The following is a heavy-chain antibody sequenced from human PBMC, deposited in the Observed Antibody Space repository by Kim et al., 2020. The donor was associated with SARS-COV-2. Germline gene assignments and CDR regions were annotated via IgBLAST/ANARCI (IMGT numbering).Heavy chain of an antibody. J-gene: IGHJ4*02. CDR1: GFTFSSYA. V-gene: IGHV3-23*01. CDR3: AKPIHLRKYYYDSSGYYFVY. Sequence: GGSLRLSCAASGFTFSSYAMSWVRQAPGKGLEWVSAISGSGGSTYYADSVKGRFTISRDNSKNTLYLQMNSLRAEDTAVYYCAKPIHLRKYYYDSSGYYFVYWGQGTLVTVSS. CDR2: ISGSGGST. D-gene: IGHD3-22*01.